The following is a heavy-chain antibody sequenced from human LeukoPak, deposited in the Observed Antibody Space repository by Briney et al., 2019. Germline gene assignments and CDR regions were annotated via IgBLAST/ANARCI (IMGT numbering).Heavy chain of an antibody. CDR2: IRYDGSNK. D-gene: IGHD3-3*01. V-gene: IGHV3-30*02. J-gene: IGHJ5*02. Sequence: QPGGSLRLSCAASGFTFSSYGMHWVRQAPGKGLEWVAFIRYDGSNKYYADSVKGRFTISRDNSKNTLYLQMNSLRAEDTAVYYCAKGGFGVVSNWFDPWGQGTLVTVSS. CDR1: GFTFSSYG. CDR3: AKGGFGVVSNWFDP.